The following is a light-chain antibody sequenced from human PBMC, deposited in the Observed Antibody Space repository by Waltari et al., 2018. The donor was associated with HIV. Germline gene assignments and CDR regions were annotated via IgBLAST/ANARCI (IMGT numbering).Light chain of an antibody. J-gene: IGLJ3*02. CDR2: DVS. Sequence: QSALTQPASVSGSPGPSVTIPCTGTSSDVGGLYLVPLYQHHPGKAPKVLIYDVSHRPSGVSERFSGSTSGDTASLKISGLQAEDEADYYCCSYSTGDTLWVFGGGTKVTVL. CDR3: CSYSTGDTLWV. V-gene: IGLV2-23*02. CDR1: SSDVGGLYL.